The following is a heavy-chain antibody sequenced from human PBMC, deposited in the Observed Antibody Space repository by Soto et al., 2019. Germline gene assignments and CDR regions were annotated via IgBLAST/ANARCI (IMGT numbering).Heavy chain of an antibody. D-gene: IGHD1-20*01. Sequence: GGSLRLSCAASGFTFSSYSMNWVRQAPGKGLEWVSYISSSSSTIYYADSVKGRFTISRDNAKNSLYLQMNSLRDEDTAVYYCARGRGNWTYGPYYYGMDVSGQGTTVTV. V-gene: IGHV3-48*02. CDR2: ISSSSSTI. CDR3: ARGRGNWTYGPYYYGMDV. CDR1: GFTFSSYS. J-gene: IGHJ6*02.